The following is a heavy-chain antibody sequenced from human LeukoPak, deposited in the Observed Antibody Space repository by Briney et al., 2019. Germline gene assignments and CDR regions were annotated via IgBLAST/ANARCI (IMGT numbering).Heavy chain of an antibody. CDR3: AEGDYVDV. Sequence: GGSLRLSCAASGYTFSSYWMSWVRQAPGKGLEWVANINQDGSTKQYGDSVKGRFTISRDNAKNSLYVQMNSLRGEDTAVYYCAEGDYVDVWGKGTTVTVSS. CDR1: GYTFSSYW. CDR2: INQDGSTK. J-gene: IGHJ6*03. V-gene: IGHV3-7*01.